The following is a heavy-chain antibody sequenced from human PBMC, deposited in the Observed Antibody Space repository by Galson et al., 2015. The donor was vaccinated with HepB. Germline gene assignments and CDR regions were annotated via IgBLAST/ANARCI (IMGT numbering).Heavy chain of an antibody. V-gene: IGHV1-69*05. D-gene: IGHD6-19*01. J-gene: IGHJ4*02. CDR3: ARVLIRSGWTNLDY. CDR1: GYTFTSYA. Sequence: SVKVCCKASGYTFTSYAISWVRQAPRQGLEWMGGIIPIIGTANYAQKFQGRVTITTDESTSTAYMELSSLRSEDTAVYYCARVLIRSGWTNLDYWGQGTLVTVSS. CDR2: IIPIIGTA.